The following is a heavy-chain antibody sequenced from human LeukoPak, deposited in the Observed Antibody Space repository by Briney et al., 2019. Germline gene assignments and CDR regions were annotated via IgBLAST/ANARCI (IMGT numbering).Heavy chain of an antibody. CDR1: GGSFSGYY. D-gene: IGHD2-15*01. V-gene: IGHV4-34*01. CDR2: INHSGST. CDR3: ARSVGGGHYYYYYMDV. Sequence: SETLSLTCAVYGGSFSGYYLSWIRQPPGKGLEWIGEINHSGSTNYNPSLKSRVTISVDTSKNQFSLKLSSVTAANTAEYYCARSVGGGHYYYYYMDVWGKGTTVTVSS. J-gene: IGHJ6*03.